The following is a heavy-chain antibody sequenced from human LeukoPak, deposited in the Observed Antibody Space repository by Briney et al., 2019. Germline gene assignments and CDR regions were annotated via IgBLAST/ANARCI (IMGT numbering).Heavy chain of an antibody. CDR2: MNPNSGNT. CDR1: GYTFTSYD. V-gene: IGHV1-8*01. Sequence: ASVKVSCKASGYTFTSYDINWVRQATGQGLEWMGWMNPNSGNTGYAQKFQGRVTMTRNTSINTAYMELSSLRSEDTAVYYCARPSDGWFGEQFGGMDVWGQGTTVTVSS. J-gene: IGHJ6*02. D-gene: IGHD3-10*01. CDR3: ARPSDGWFGEQFGGMDV.